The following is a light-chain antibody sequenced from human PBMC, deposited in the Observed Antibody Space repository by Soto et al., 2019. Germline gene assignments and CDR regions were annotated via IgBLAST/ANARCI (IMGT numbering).Light chain of an antibody. J-gene: IGKJ1*01. CDR3: QQYNTSPRT. CDR1: QSVGSNL. V-gene: IGKV3-20*01. CDR2: GAS. Sequence: EIGLTQSAGTLSLSPGERATLSWGASQSVGSNLLAWYQQKRGQAPRLLIYGASNRATGIPGRFSGSGYGTDFNLTISRLETEDFAVHYCQQYNTSPRTFGQGTKVDIK.